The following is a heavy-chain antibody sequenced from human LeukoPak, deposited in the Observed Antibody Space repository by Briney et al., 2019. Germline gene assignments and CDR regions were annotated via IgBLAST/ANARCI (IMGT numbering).Heavy chain of an antibody. V-gene: IGHV5-51*01. D-gene: IGHD5-18*01. J-gene: IGHJ3*02. CDR3: ARPRIQLWLHDAFDI. CDR1: GYSFASYW. CDR2: IYPGDPDT. Sequence: GESLKISCEGSGYSFASYWIGWVRQMPGKGLEWMGIIYPGDPDTRYSPSFQGQVTISADKSISTAYLQWSSLKASDTAMYYCARPRIQLWLHDAFDIWGQGTMVTVSS.